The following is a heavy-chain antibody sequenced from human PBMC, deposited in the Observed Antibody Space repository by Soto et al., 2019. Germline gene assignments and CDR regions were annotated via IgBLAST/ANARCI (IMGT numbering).Heavy chain of an antibody. CDR3: ARLAEYCNGIKCYSNFDF. CDR1: GYNFTNFD. J-gene: IGHJ4*01. Sequence: ASVKVSCKTSGYNFTNFDINWVRQAPGRGLVWMGWMNPSSGETGSAQNFQGRVTMTRDISTRTFFMQLTSLRSEDTAIYYGARLAEYCNGIKCYSNFDFWGRGTQVTVSS. V-gene: IGHV1-8*01. D-gene: IGHD2-15*01. CDR2: MNPSSGET.